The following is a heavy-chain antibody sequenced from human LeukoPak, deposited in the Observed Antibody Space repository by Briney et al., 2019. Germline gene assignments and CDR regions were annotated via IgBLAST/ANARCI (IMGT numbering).Heavy chain of an antibody. V-gene: IGHV3-21*04. D-gene: IGHD3-22*01. Sequence: TGGSLRLSCAASGFTFSSYAMHWVRQAPGKGLEWVSSISGSSSYIYYADPVKGRFTISRDNAKNSLYLQMNSLRAEDTAVYYCARFIYTYYYDSSGYNGYWGQGTLVTVSS. CDR2: ISGSSSYI. CDR3: ARFIYTYYYDSSGYNGY. J-gene: IGHJ4*02. CDR1: GFTFSSYA.